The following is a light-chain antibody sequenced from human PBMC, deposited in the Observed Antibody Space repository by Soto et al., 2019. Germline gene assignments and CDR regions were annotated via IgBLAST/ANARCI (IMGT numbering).Light chain of an antibody. J-gene: IGKJ3*01. V-gene: IGKV1-39*01. CDR3: QQSYSTLFS. CDR1: QTVIRY. CDR2: AVS. Sequence: IQMTQFPSSLSASVGDRVTITCRAGQTVIRYLDWYQQKPGRAPNLLTYAVSNLQCGVPSRFSGSGSGTAFTLTISELQPADFATYYCQQSYSTLFSFGPGTEVEIK.